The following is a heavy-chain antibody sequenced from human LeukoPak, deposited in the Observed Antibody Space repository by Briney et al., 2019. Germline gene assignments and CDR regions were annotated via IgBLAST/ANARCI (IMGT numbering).Heavy chain of an antibody. V-gene: IGHV5-51*01. Sequence: GESLKISCKGSGYSFTDYWIGWLRQMPGKGLEWMGTVYPGDSDTRYSPSFQGQVTISSDKSINTTYLQWSSLKASDTAIYYCARQMNGGFDPWGQGTLVTVSS. CDR2: VYPGDSDT. CDR3: ARQMNGGFDP. CDR1: GYSFTDYW. J-gene: IGHJ5*02. D-gene: IGHD2-8*01.